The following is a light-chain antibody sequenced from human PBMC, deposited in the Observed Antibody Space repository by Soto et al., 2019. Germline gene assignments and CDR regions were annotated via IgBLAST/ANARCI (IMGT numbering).Light chain of an antibody. V-gene: IGKV3-15*01. Sequence: DIVMTQSPATLSVSPGERATLSCRSSQSVSSNLDWYQQKPGQAPRLLIYGASTRATGIPARFRGSGSGTEFTLTISSLQSEDFAVYYCQQYNDWPPMYTFGQGTKVDIK. CDR1: QSVSSN. J-gene: IGKJ2*01. CDR2: GAS. CDR3: QQYNDWPPMYT.